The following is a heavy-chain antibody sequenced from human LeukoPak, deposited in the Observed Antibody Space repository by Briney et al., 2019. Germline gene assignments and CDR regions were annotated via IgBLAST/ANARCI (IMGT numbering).Heavy chain of an antibody. Sequence: PGGSLRLSCAASGFTFSSDWMSWVRQAPGRGLECVARIKHDGSAKYYADSVKGRFTISRDNSKNTLYLQMNSLRAEDTAVYYCAKDMGSGSYYLARDHKSFDYWGQGTLVTVSS. CDR3: AKDMGSGSYYLARDHKSFDY. V-gene: IGHV3-7*03. J-gene: IGHJ4*02. CDR1: GFTFSSDW. CDR2: IKHDGSAK. D-gene: IGHD3-10*01.